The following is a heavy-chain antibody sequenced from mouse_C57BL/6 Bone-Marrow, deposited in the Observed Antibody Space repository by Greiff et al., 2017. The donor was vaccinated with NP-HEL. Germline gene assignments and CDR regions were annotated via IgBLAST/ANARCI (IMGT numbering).Heavy chain of an antibody. CDR2: INPGSGGT. J-gene: IGHJ1*03. V-gene: IGHV1-54*01. D-gene: IGHD2-3*01. CDR3: ARWGWWYFDV. Sequence: VQRVESGAELVRPGTSVKVSCKASGYAFTNYLIEWVKQRPGQGLEWIGVINPGSGGTNYNEKFKGKATLTADKSSSTAYMQISSLTSEDSAVYFCARWGWWYFDVWGTGTTVTVSS. CDR1: GYAFTNYL.